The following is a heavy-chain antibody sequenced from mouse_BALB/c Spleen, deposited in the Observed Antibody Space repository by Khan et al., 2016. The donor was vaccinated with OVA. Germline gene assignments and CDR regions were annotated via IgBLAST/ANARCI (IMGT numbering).Heavy chain of an antibody. CDR2: ISSAATYT. Sequence: EVELVESGGGLVEPGGSLKLSCAASGFTFSSFVISWVRQTPEKRLAWVATISSAATYTYYPDSVKGRLTISRDNAKNTLYLQMNSLRSDYTAIYYCASGNYGWFAYWGQGTLVTVST. CDR3: ASGNYGWFAY. CDR1: GFTFSSFV. D-gene: IGHD2-1*01. J-gene: IGHJ3*01. V-gene: IGHV5-9-1*01.